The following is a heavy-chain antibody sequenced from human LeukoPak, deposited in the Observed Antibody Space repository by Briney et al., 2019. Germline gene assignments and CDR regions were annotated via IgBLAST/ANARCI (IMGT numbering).Heavy chain of an antibody. V-gene: IGHV3-23*01. CDR3: AKEIWPTVTTPGHTYFDY. D-gene: IGHD4-17*01. CDR1: GFTFSNYV. CDR2: INTSGGSA. J-gene: IGHJ4*02. Sequence: GGSLRLSCAASGFTFSNYVMSWVRRAPGKGLEWVSGINTSGGSAYADSVKGRFTVSRDNSKNTLYLQMNSLRAEDTAVYYRAKEIWPTVTTPGHTYFDYWGQGALVTVSS.